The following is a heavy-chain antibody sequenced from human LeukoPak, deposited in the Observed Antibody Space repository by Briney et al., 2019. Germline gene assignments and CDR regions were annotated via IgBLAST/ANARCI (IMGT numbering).Heavy chain of an antibody. D-gene: IGHD6-19*01. Sequence: SETLSLTCAVYGGSFSGYYWSWIRQPPGKGLEWIGEINHSGSTNYNPSLKSRVTISVDTSKNQFSLKLSSVTAADTAVYYCARRVRQWLSAKRHNWFDPWGQGTLVTVSS. CDR2: INHSGST. CDR3: ARRVRQWLSAKRHNWFDP. V-gene: IGHV4-34*01. J-gene: IGHJ5*02. CDR1: GGSFSGYY.